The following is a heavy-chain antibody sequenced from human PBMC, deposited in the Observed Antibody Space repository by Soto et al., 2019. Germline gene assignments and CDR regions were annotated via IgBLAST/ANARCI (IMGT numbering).Heavy chain of an antibody. D-gene: IGHD3-9*01. J-gene: IGHJ6*02. CDR1: GFTFSSYG. Sequence: GGSLSLSCAASGFTFSSYGMHWVRQAPGKGLEWVAVISYDGSNKYYADSVKGRFTISRDNSKNTLYLQMNSLRAEDTAVYYCAKDYDILTGYWFYYGMDVWGQGTTVTVSS. V-gene: IGHV3-30*18. CDR3: AKDYDILTGYWFYYGMDV. CDR2: ISYDGSNK.